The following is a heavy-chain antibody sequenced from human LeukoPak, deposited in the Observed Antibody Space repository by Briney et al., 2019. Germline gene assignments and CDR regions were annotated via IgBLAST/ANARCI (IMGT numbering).Heavy chain of an antibody. Sequence: SETLSLTCTVSGGSISSYYWSWIRQPAGKGLEWIGRIYTSGSTNYNPSLKSRVTMSVDTPKNQFSLKLSSVTAADTAVYYCARDPADYGDYDNWFDPWGQGTLVTVSS. V-gene: IGHV4-4*07. J-gene: IGHJ5*02. D-gene: IGHD4-17*01. CDR1: GGSISSYY. CDR2: IYTSGST. CDR3: ARDPADYGDYDNWFDP.